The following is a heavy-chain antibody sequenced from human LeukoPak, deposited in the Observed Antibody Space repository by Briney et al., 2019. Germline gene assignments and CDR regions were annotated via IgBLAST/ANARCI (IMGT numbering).Heavy chain of an antibody. CDR2: IYTSGST. J-gene: IGHJ3*02. V-gene: IGHV4-61*02. CDR3: ARDLGDYADGFDI. D-gene: IGHD4-17*01. Sequence: PSETLSLTCTVSGGSISSGSYYWSWIRQPAGKGLEWIGRIYTSGSTNYNPSLKSRVTISVDTSKNQSSLKLSSVTAADTAVYYCARDLGDYADGFDIWGQGTMVTVSS. CDR1: GGSISSGSYY.